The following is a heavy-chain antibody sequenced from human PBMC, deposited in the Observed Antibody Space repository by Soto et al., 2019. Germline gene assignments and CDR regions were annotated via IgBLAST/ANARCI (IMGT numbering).Heavy chain of an antibody. CDR3: ARGTPRGLASGTWFNL. D-gene: IGHD1-1*01. CDR2: IYHYGST. J-gene: IGHJ5*02. V-gene: IGHV4-4*01. CDR1: GGSISSSSW. Sequence: PSETLSLTCAVSGGSISSSSWWSWVRQPPGKGLEWIGEIYHYGSTNYNPSLKSRVTISIDKSKNQFSLKLSSLTAADTAVYCCARGTPRGLASGTWFNLWSQGTLVTVSS.